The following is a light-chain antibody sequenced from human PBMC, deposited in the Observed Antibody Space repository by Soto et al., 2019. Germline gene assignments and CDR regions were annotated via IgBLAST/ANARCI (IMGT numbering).Light chain of an antibody. J-gene: IGLJ2*01. Sequence: QSVLPQPASVSGSPGQAITISCTGTSSDVGGYNYVSWYQQHPGKAPKLMIYEVSNRPSGVSNRFSGSKSGNTASLTISGLQAEDEADYYCSSYTSSSTLVVFGGGTTVTVL. CDR1: SSDVGGYNY. CDR3: SSYTSSSTLVV. CDR2: EVS. V-gene: IGLV2-14*01.